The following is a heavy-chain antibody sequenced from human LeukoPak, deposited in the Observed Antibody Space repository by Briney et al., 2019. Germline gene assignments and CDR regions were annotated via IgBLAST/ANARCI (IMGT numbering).Heavy chain of an antibody. CDR2: IIPIFGIA. Sequence: SVKVSCKASGGTFSSYAISWVRQAPGQGLEWMGRIIPIFGIANYAQKFQGRVTTTADKSTSTAYMELSSLRSEDTAVYYCARGPPAMAPNYSFDYWGQGTLVTVSS. D-gene: IGHD5-18*01. V-gene: IGHV1-69*04. J-gene: IGHJ4*02. CDR3: ARGPPAMAPNYSFDY. CDR1: GGTFSSYA.